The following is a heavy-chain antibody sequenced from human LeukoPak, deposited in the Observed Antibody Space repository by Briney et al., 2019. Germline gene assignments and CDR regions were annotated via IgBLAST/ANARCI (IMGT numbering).Heavy chain of an antibody. Sequence: KPSETLSLTCSVSGGSLSGYYWSWIRQPPGKRLEWIGYIYYGGSTNYNPSLKSRVTISVDTSKNQFSLKLSSVTAADTAVYYCAGLGIAARPLGAFDIWGQGTMVTVSS. V-gene: IGHV4-59*08. D-gene: IGHD6-6*01. CDR1: GGSLSGYY. CDR3: AGLGIAARPLGAFDI. J-gene: IGHJ3*02. CDR2: IYYGGST.